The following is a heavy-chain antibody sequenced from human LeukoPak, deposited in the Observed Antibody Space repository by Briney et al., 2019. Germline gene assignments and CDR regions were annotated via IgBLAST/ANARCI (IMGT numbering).Heavy chain of an antibody. CDR1: GSSISSCY. D-gene: IGHD3-3*01. V-gene: IGHV4-59*01. Sequence: SETLSLTCTVSGSSISSCYWSWIRQPPGKGLEWIGYIYNSGSTNYNPSLKSRVTISIDTSKNQFSLKLSSLTAADTAVYFCARVAFWSGYPGRDAFDIWGQGTMVTVSS. J-gene: IGHJ3*02. CDR3: ARVAFWSGYPGRDAFDI. CDR2: IYNSGST.